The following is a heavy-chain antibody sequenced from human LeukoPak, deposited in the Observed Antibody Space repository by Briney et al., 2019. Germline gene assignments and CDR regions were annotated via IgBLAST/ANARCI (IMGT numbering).Heavy chain of an antibody. CDR1: GFTFSSYA. Sequence: GGSLRLSCAASGFTFSSYAMSWVRQAPGKGLEWVSAISGSGGSTYYADSVKGRFTIPRDNSKNTLYLQMNSLRAEDTAVYYCAKDPTSLGGYDLAVDFDYWGQGTLVTVSS. CDR3: AKDPTSLGGYDLAVDFDY. J-gene: IGHJ4*02. V-gene: IGHV3-23*01. CDR2: ISGSGGST. D-gene: IGHD5-12*01.